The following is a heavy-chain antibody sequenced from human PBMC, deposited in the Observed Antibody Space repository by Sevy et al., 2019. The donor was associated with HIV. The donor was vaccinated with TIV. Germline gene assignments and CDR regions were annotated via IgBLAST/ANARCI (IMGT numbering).Heavy chain of an antibody. J-gene: IGHJ4*02. CDR2: INNDGSTT. D-gene: IGHD1-1*01. CDR3: ARGGTASFDY. V-gene: IGHV3-74*03. CDR1: GFTLSCCW. Sequence: GGSLRLSCAASGFTLSCCWMHWVRQAPGKGLVWVSRINNDGSTTTYADSVRGRFTISRDNAKNTLYLEMNSLRAEDTAWYYCARGGTASFDYWGQGTLVTVSS.